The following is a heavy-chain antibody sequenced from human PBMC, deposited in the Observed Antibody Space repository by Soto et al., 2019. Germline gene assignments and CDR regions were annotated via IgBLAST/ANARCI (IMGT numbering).Heavy chain of an antibody. Sequence: SETLSLTCAVSGYSISSSNWWGWIRQPPGKGLEWIGYIYYSGTTYYNPSLKSRVTMSVDTSKNQFSLKLTSVTAVDTAVYYCARREIQGPIDYWGPGILVTGFS. CDR1: GYSISSSNW. J-gene: IGHJ4*02. V-gene: IGHV4-28*01. CDR3: ARREIQGPIDY. CDR2: IYYSGTT. D-gene: IGHD1-26*01.